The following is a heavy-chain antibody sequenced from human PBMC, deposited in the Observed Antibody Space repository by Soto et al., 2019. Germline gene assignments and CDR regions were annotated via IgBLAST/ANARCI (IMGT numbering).Heavy chain of an antibody. CDR1: GGPISSSAYY. V-gene: IGHV4-39*01. D-gene: IGHD4-17*01. J-gene: IGHJ4*02. CDR2: IFYSGST. Sequence: SETLPLTCSVSGGPISSSAYYWGWVRQPPGKGLEWVGNIFYSGSTYYNPSLKSRVTISVDTSKMQFSLKLSFVTAAETAVFYCVRLPNSGQDYYVDAGGQGMLV. CDR3: VRLPNSGQDYYVDA.